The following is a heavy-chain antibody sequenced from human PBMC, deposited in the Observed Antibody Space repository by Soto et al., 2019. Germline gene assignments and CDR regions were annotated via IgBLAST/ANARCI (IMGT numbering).Heavy chain of an antibody. CDR3: VSGCFPNWFDP. J-gene: IGHJ5*02. CDR2: IYWNDVN. D-gene: IGHD3-10*01. CDR1: GFSFSTSGVG. V-gene: IGHV2-5*01. Sequence: QITLKESGPTLVKPTQTLTLTCTFSGFSFSTSGVGVGWIRQPPGKALEWLALIYWNDVNRYSPSLKSRLTITKDTSKNQLVLTMTNMDPVVTATYYCVSGCFPNWFDPWGQGTLVTVSS.